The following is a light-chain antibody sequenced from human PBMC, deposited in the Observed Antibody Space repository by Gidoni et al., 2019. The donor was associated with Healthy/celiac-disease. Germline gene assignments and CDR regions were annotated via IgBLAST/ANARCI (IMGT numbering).Light chain of an antibody. CDR1: QSVSSSY. CDR2: GAS. CDR3: QQYGSLIT. V-gene: IGKV3-20*01. Sequence: EIVLTQSPGTLSLSPGERATLSCRASQSVSSSYLAWYQQKPGQAPRLLIYGASSRATGIPDRFSGSGYGTDFTLTISRLEPEDFEVYYCQQYGSLITFGQGTRLEIK. J-gene: IGKJ5*01.